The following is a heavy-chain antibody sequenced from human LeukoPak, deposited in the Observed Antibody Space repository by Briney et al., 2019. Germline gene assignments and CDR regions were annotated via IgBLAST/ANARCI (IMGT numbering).Heavy chain of an antibody. D-gene: IGHD1-26*01. J-gene: IGHJ5*02. V-gene: IGHV3-23*01. CDR1: GFTFSSYA. CDR2: ISGSGGST. Sequence: GGSLRLSCAASGFTFSSYAMSWVRQAPGKGLEWVSAISGSGGSTYYADSVKGRFTISRDNAKNSLYLQMNSLRAEDTAVYYCTCSRLITYSGSYSRRPPPWFDPWGQGTLVTVSS. CDR3: TCSRLITYSGSYSRRPPPWFDP.